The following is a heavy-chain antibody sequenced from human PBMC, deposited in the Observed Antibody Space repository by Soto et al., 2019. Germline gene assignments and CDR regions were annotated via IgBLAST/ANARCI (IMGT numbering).Heavy chain of an antibody. CDR2: ISYAGSNK. CDR1: GFTFSSYG. J-gene: IGHJ4*02. V-gene: IGHV3-30*03. CDR3: ASVPESSYSPIDY. Sequence: QVQLVESGGDVVQPGRSLRLSCAASGFTFSSYGMHWVRQSPDKGLEWVAVISYAGSNKYYADSVKGRCTISRDNSKNTLYLQMNNLRAEDTAVYYCASVPESSYSPIDYWGQGTLVTVSS. D-gene: IGHD5-18*01.